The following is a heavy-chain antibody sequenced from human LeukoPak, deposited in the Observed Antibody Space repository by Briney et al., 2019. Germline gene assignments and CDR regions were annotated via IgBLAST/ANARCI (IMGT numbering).Heavy chain of an antibody. D-gene: IGHD3-22*01. V-gene: IGHV1-24*01. J-gene: IGHJ4*02. Sequence: ASVTVSCTVSGYTLTELSMHWVRQAPGKGLEWMGGFDPEDGETIYAQKFQGRVTMTEDTSTDTAYMELSSLRSEDTAVYYCAIVYYYDSSGYPYHFDYWGQGTLVTVSS. CDR3: AIVYYYDSSGYPYHFDY. CDR1: GYTLTELS. CDR2: FDPEDGET.